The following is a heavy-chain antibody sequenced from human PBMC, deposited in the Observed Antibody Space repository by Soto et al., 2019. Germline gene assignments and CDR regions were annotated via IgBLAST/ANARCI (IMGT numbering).Heavy chain of an antibody. CDR1: GGSISSYY. D-gene: IGHD3-3*01. Sequence: SETLSLTCTGSGGSISSYYWSWIRQPPGKGLEWIGYIYYSGSTNYNPSLKSRVTISVDTSKNQFSLKLSSVTAADTAVYYCARVSHDFWSGYGNYYYYYMDVWGKGTTVTVSS. V-gene: IGHV4-59*01. CDR2: IYYSGST. J-gene: IGHJ6*03. CDR3: ARVSHDFWSGYGNYYYYYMDV.